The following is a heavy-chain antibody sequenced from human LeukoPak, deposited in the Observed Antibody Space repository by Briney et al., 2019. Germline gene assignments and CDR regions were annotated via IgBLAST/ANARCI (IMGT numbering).Heavy chain of an antibody. J-gene: IGHJ3*02. CDR2: TYFRSKWYN. D-gene: IGHD1-1*01. Sequence: SRTLSLTCAISGDSVSINSAAWNWIRQSPSRGLEWLGRTYFRSKWYNDYAVSVKSRIIINADTSKNHFSLQLNSVTPEDTAVYFCARNGIGTTYDAFGIWGQGTMVTVSS. V-gene: IGHV6-1*01. CDR3: ARNGIGTTYDAFGI. CDR1: GDSVSINSAA.